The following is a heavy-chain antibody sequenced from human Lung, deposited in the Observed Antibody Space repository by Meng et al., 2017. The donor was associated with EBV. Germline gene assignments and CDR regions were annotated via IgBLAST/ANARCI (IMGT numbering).Heavy chain of an antibody. V-gene: IGHV1-46*01. D-gene: IGHD3-16*01. CDR2: INTSVGYT. Sequence: LVQAGAEVKKPGASVKVSCKASGYTFTNYYMHWVRQAPGQGLEWMGIINTSVGYTSHAQKFQGRVTMTRDTSTSTVHMEVSSLRSADTAVYYCARASRVLGGFDYWGQGTLVTVSS. CDR1: GYTFTNYY. J-gene: IGHJ4*02. CDR3: ARASRVLGGFDY.